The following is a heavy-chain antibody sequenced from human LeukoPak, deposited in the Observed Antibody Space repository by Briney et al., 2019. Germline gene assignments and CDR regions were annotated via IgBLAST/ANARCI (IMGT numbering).Heavy chain of an antibody. CDR3: ARYLQWLALDY. V-gene: IGHV3-9*01. CDR2: ISWNSGSI. D-gene: IGHD6-19*01. J-gene: IGHJ4*02. Sequence: GGSLRLSCAASGFTFDDYAMHWVRQAPGKGLEWVSGISWNSGSIGYADSVKGRFTISRDNAKNSLYLQMNSLRAEDTALYYCARYLQWLALDYWGQGTLVTVSS. CDR1: GFTFDDYA.